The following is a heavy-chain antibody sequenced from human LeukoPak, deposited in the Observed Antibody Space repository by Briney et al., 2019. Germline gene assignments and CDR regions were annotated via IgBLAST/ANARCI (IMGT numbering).Heavy chain of an antibody. V-gene: IGHV1-69*13. J-gene: IGHJ4*02. Sequence: ASVKVSCKAFGGTFSSYAISWVRQAPGQGLEWMGGIIPIFGTANYAQKFQGRVTITADESTSTAYMELSSLRSEDTAVYYCASLYCSGGSCYFDYWGQGTLVTVSS. CDR3: ASLYCSGGSCYFDY. D-gene: IGHD2-15*01. CDR1: GGTFSSYA. CDR2: IIPIFGTA.